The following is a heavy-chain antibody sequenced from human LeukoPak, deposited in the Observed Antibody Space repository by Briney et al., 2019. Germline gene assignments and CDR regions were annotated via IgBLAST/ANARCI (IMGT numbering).Heavy chain of an antibody. J-gene: IGHJ4*02. V-gene: IGHV4-61*02. CDR2: IYNSGRT. Sequence: PSQTLSLTCTVSGGSISSGSYYWRSIRQPAGKGLEWIGRIYNSGRTNYNPSLKSRATISVDTSKNQFSLKLSSVTAADTAVYYCAKGYDLYYDSSGYTRWGQGTLVTVSS. CDR3: AKGYDLYYDSSGYTR. CDR1: GGSISSGSYY. D-gene: IGHD3-22*01.